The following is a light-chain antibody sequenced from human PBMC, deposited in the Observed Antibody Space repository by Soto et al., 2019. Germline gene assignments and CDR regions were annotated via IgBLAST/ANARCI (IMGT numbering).Light chain of an antibody. CDR3: QQYGSSPLT. Sequence: ENVLTQSPGTLSLSPGERATLSCRASESVSSIYVAWCQQKPGLAPTLLIYGTSTRATGIPDRFSGSGSGTDFTLTIDRLEPEDFAVYYCQQYGSSPLTFGGGTKVAIK. V-gene: IGKV3-20*01. CDR1: ESVSSIY. J-gene: IGKJ4*01. CDR2: GTS.